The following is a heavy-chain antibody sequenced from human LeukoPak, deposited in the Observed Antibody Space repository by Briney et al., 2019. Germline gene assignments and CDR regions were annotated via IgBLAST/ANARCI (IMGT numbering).Heavy chain of an antibody. CDR3: ARGRGHYGSGSYSY. V-gene: IGHV4-4*07. Sequence: SETLSLTCTVSGGSISSYYWSWIRQPAGKGLEWIGRIYTSGSTNYNPSLKSRVTMSVDTSKNQFSLKLSSVTAADTAVYYCARGRGHYGSGSYSYWGQGTLVTVSS. D-gene: IGHD3-10*01. CDR2: IYTSGST. CDR1: GGSISSYY. J-gene: IGHJ4*02.